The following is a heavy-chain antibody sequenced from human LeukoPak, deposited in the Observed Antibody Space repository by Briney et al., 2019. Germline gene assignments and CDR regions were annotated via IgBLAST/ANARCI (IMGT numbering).Heavy chain of an antibody. CDR2: IRYDGSNK. CDR3: AKDRQGSQSSGEDY. V-gene: IGHV3-30*02. Sequence: GGSLRLSCAASGFTFSSYAMHWVRQAPGKGLEWVALIRYDGSNKYYADSVQGRFTISRDNSNNTLYLQMNSLRAEDTAVYYRAKDRQGSQSSGEDYWGQGTLVTVSS. J-gene: IGHJ4*02. CDR1: GFTFSSYA. D-gene: IGHD7-27*01.